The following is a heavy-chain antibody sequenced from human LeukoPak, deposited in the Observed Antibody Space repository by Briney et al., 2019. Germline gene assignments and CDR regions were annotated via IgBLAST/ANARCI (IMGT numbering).Heavy chain of an antibody. CDR1: GFTFSDYY. J-gene: IGHJ3*02. D-gene: IGHD6-13*01. V-gene: IGHV3-11*01. CDR2: ISSSGSTI. CDR3: AKDRAIGAAATGAFDM. Sequence: PGGSLRLSCAASGFTFSDYYMSWIRQAPGKGLEWVSYISSSGSTIYYADSVKGRFTISRDNSKNTLYLQMNSLRAEDTAVYYCAKDRAIGAAATGAFDMWGQGTLVTVSS.